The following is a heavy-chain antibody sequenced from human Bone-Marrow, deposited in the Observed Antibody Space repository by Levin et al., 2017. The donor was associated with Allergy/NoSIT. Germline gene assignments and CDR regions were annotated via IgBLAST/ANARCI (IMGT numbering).Heavy chain of an antibody. CDR1: GYTFSTYG. V-gene: IGHV1-18*01. Sequence: ASVKVSCKASGYTFSTYGISWVRQAPGQGLEWLGWINPFNGHTNYAEEVQDRVTLTTDTSTKTAYMELRSLRSDDTAVYFCTRIFVVAGTSRFDYWGQGTLVTVSS. D-gene: IGHD6-19*01. CDR3: TRIFVVAGTSRFDY. CDR2: INPFNGHT. J-gene: IGHJ4*02.